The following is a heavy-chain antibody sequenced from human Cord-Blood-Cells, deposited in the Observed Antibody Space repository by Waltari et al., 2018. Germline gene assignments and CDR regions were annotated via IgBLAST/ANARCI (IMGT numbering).Heavy chain of an antibody. CDR2: IIPIFGTA. CDR1: GGTFSSYA. J-gene: IGHJ6*02. V-gene: IGHV1-69*01. D-gene: IGHD3-10*01. CDR3: ARMAVRGVIIKYYYYGMDV. Sequence: QVQLVQSGAEVKKPGSSVKVSCKASGGTFSSYAISWVRQAPGQGLEWMGGIIPIFGTANYAQKFQGRGTITADESTSTAYMGLSSLRSEDTAVYYCARMAVRGVIIKYYYYGMDVWGQGTTVTVSS.